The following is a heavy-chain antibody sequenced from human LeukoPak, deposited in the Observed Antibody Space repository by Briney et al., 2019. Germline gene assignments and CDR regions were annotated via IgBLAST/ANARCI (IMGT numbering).Heavy chain of an antibody. Sequence: GGSLRLSCAASGFTVSSYYMSWVRQAPGKGLEWVSEIYSGGSTYYADSVKRLFTNSRDKSKNTVYLQMNSLRFEDTAMYYCARNWFDPWGQGTLVTVSS. CDR2: IYSGGST. CDR3: ARNWFDP. V-gene: IGHV3-53*05. CDR1: GFTVSSYY. J-gene: IGHJ5*02.